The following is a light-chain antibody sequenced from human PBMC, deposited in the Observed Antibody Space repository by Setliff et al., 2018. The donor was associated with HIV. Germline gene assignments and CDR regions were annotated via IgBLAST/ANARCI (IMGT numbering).Light chain of an antibody. Sequence: QSALTQPPSVSGAPGQRVTISCTGSSSNIGAGFDVHWYQQFPGTAPKLLIYRFTNRPSGVPDRFSGSKSGTSASLAIAGLQAEDEADYYCQSYDSSLSGYGFGTGTKVTVL. J-gene: IGLJ1*01. CDR1: SSNIGAGFD. CDR3: QSYDSSLSGYG. CDR2: RFT. V-gene: IGLV1-40*01.